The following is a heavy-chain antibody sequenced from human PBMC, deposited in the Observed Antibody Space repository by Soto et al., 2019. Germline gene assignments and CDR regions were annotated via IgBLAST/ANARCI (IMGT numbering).Heavy chain of an antibody. D-gene: IGHD2-2*01. V-gene: IGHV4-39*01. Sequence: SETLSLTCTVSGGSISSSSYYWGWIRQPPGKGLEWIGSIYYSGSTYYNPSLKSRVTISVDTSKNQFSLKLSSVTAADTAVYYCAGRTSLNWFDPWGQGTLVTVAS. CDR3: AGRTSLNWFDP. CDR2: IYYSGST. CDR1: GGSISSSSYY. J-gene: IGHJ5*02.